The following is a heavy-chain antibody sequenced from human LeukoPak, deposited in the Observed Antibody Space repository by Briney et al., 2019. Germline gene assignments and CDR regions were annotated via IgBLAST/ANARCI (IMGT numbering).Heavy chain of an antibody. V-gene: IGHV3-23*01. CDR1: GFAFGSEA. D-gene: IGHD1-26*01. Sequence: GGSLRLSCAVSGFAFGSEAMSWVRQSPARGLEWVASISPGGGTTYYADYVKGRFTISRDNSKNTLSLQMSSLRAEDTAVYYCAKSATVGIKAPFDCWGQGALVTVSS. CDR2: ISPGGGTT. J-gene: IGHJ4*02. CDR3: AKSATVGIKAPFDC.